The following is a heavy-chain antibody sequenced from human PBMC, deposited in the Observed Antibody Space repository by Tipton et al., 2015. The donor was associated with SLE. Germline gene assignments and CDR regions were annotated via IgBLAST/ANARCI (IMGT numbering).Heavy chain of an antibody. D-gene: IGHD4-17*01. Sequence: TLSLTCEVYGGSFSGYYWNWIRQPPGKGLEWIGYIYYSGSTNYNPSLKSRVTISVDTSKNQFSLKLSSVTAADTAVYYCARDRPRLRFKSGAFDIWGQGTMVTVSS. J-gene: IGHJ3*02. CDR1: GGSFSGYY. V-gene: IGHV4-59*01. CDR2: IYYSGST. CDR3: ARDRPRLRFKSGAFDI.